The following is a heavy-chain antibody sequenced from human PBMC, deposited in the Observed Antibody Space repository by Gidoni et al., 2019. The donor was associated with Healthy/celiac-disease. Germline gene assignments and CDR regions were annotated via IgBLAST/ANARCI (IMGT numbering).Heavy chain of an antibody. CDR2: ISYDGSNK. CDR3: ARDRGVRKKDAFDI. V-gene: IGHV3-30-3*01. CDR1: GFTFSRYS. Sequence: QVQLVESGGGVVQPGRSLRLSCAASGFTFSRYSMHWVRQAPGKGLEWVAVISYDGSNKYYADSVKGRFTISRDNSKNTLYLQMNSLRAEDTAVYYCARDRGVRKKDAFDIWGQGTMVTVSS. D-gene: IGHD2-8*01. J-gene: IGHJ3*02.